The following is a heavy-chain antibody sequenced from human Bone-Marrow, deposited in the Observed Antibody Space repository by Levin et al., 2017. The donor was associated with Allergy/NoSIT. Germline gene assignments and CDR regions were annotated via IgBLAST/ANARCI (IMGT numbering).Heavy chain of an antibody. CDR2: IYYSGST. Sequence: SQTLSLTCTVSGGSISSGDYYWSWIRQPPGKGLEWIGYIYYSGSTYYNPSLKSRVTISVDTSKNQFSLKLSSVTAADTAVYYCARVTPYYYDSSGYQYYFDYWGQGTLVTVSS. J-gene: IGHJ4*02. CDR3: ARVTPYYYDSSGYQYYFDY. CDR1: GGSISSGDYY. V-gene: IGHV4-30-4*01. D-gene: IGHD3-22*01.